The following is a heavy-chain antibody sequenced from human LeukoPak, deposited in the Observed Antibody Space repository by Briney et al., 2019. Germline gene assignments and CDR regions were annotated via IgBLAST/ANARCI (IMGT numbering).Heavy chain of an antibody. CDR1: GYTFTSYY. Sequence: ASVKVSCKASGYTFTSYYIHWVRQAPGQGLEWMGIINPSGGSTSYAQKFRGRVTMTRDTSTSIVYMELSSLRSEDTAVYYCARDHGVLTAILSSGSDPWGQGTLVIVSS. CDR2: INPSGGST. J-gene: IGHJ5*02. V-gene: IGHV1-46*01. CDR3: ARDHGVLTAILSSGSDP. D-gene: IGHD2-21*02.